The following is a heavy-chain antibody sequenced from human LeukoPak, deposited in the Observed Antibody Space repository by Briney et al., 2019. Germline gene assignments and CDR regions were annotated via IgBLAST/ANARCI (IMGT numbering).Heavy chain of an antibody. Sequence: SETLSLTCTVSGGSISSYYWSWIRQPPGKGQEWIGYISYSGSTKYNPSLKSRVTISIDTSKKQFSLNLSSVTAADTAVYYCARHRQYDADVFDIWSQGTMVTVSS. J-gene: IGHJ3*02. CDR1: GGSISSYY. CDR2: ISYSGST. V-gene: IGHV4-59*08. D-gene: IGHD2-8*01. CDR3: ARHRQYDADVFDI.